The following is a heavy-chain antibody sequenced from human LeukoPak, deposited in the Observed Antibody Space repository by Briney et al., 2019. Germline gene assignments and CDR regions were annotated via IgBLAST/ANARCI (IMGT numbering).Heavy chain of an antibody. J-gene: IGHJ4*02. CDR1: GFTFSSYS. V-gene: IGHV3-21*01. CDR2: ISSSSSYI. Sequence: GGSLRLSCAGSGFTFSSYSMNWVRQAPGKGLEWVSSISSSSSYIYYADSVKGRFTISRDNAKNSLYLQMNSLRAEDTAVYYCARVPEDYYDSSGYCDYWGQGTLVTVSS. D-gene: IGHD3-22*01. CDR3: ARVPEDYYDSSGYCDY.